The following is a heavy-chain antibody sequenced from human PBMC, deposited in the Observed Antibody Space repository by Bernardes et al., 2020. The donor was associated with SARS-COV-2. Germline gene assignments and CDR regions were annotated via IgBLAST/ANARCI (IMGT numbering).Heavy chain of an antibody. CDR1: GGSLTSVGYS. CDR3: AGQREYVTSTGMWPDP. Sequence: SQTLSLTCAVPGGSLTSVGYSWAWVRQPPGKGLDWTAIIYFSGRTHYNPSLNNRATISKDTFKNQFSLRLNSVTAADTAVYYCAGQREYVTSTGMWPDPWGQGVLVTV. CDR2: IYFSGRT. V-gene: IGHV4-30-2*03. J-gene: IGHJ5*02. D-gene: IGHD4-4*01.